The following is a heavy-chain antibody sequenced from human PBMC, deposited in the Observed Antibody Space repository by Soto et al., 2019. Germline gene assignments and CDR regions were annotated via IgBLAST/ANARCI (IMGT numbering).Heavy chain of an antibody. Sequence: ASVKVSCKASGYTFTGHYVHWVRQAPEQGPEWMGEIGPETGATRYAQKFQGRVTMTRDMSITTVYMELNNLSPDDTAVYYCGRGRSGQIVVFYWGQGXPVTVSS. V-gene: IGHV1-2*02. CDR1: GYTFTGHY. D-gene: IGHD1-26*01. CDR3: GRGRSGQIVVFY. CDR2: IGPETGAT. J-gene: IGHJ4*02.